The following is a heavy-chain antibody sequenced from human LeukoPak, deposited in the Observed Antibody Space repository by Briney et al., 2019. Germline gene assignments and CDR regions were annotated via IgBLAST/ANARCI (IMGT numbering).Heavy chain of an antibody. V-gene: IGHV3-48*03. D-gene: IGHD3-10*01. CDR1: GFTFSSYE. Sequence: GGSLRLSCAASGFTFSSYEMNWVRQAPGKGLEWVSYISSSGSTIYYADSVKGRFTISRDNAKNTLYLQMNSLRAEDTAVYYCAKVAHMVRGVTDFDYWGQGTLVTVSS. J-gene: IGHJ4*02. CDR3: AKVAHMVRGVTDFDY. CDR2: ISSSGSTI.